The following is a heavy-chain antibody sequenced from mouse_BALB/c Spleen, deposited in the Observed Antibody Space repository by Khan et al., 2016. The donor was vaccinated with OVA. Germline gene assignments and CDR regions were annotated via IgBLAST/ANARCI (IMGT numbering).Heavy chain of an antibody. CDR3: ARGRYGNGYFDV. V-gene: IGHV1-87*01. CDR1: GYSFTSYW. D-gene: IGHD2-1*01. J-gene: IGHJ1*01. CDR2: IYPGDGDT. Sequence: QVRLQQSGAELARPGASVKLSCKASGYSFTSYWMQWVKQRPGQGLEWIGAIYPGDGDTRYTQKFKGKATLTADNSSSTAYMQLSSLASEDAAIYYCARGRYGNGYFDVWGAGTTVTVSA.